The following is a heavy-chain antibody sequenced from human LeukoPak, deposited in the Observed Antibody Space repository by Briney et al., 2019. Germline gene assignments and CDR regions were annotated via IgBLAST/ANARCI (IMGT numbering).Heavy chain of an antibody. CDR2: IEQDGSEK. D-gene: IGHD3-22*01. J-gene: IGHJ4*02. Sequence: GGSLRLSCAASGFTFSNYWMNWVRQAPGKGLEWVANIEQDGSEKYYVDSVKGRFTISRDNAKNSLFLQMNSLRAEDTAVYYCARVYSSLWAPSFDYWGQGALVTVSS. CDR3: ARVYSSLWAPSFDY. V-gene: IGHV3-7*05. CDR1: GFTFSNYW.